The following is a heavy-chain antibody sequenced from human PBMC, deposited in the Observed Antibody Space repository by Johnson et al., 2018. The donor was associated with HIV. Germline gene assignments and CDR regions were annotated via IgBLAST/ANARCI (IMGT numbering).Heavy chain of an antibody. V-gene: IGHV3-7*05. D-gene: IGHD1-26*01. CDR2: VRQDGRQK. CDR3: VRERRVGRRDDAFDM. J-gene: IGHJ3*02. CDR1: GFSLSAHY. Sequence: VQLVESGGGLVQPGSSLRLTCVASGFSLSAHYMTWVRQAPGQGLEWVANVRQDGRQKYYMDSVKGRFTISRDNAKNSVYLQMNSLRVDDTAVYYCVRERRVGRRDDAFDMWGQGTMVTVAS.